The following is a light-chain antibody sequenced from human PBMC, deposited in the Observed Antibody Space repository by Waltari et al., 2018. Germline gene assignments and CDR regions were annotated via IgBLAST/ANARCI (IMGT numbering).Light chain of an antibody. CDR3: CSYAGSSTYVV. CDR2: DVS. Sequence: QSALTQPASVSGSPGQSITISCTGTSSDVGGYNYVSWYQQHPGKAPKLMSYDVSKRPSGVSSRCSGSKSGNTASLTIAGLQAEDEADYYCCSYAGSSTYVVFGGGTKLTVL. J-gene: IGLJ2*01. CDR1: SSDVGGYNY. V-gene: IGLV2-23*02.